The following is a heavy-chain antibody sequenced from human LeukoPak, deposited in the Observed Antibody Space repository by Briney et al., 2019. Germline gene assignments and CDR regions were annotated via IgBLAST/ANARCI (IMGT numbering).Heavy chain of an antibody. CDR2: ISTDGSNT. V-gene: IGHV3-74*01. D-gene: IGHD4-17*01. J-gene: IGHJ4*02. Sequence: GGSLRLSCAASGFAFNRNWMHWVRQAPGKGLVWVSRISTDGSNTNYADSVKGRFTISRDNAKNTLYLQMDSLTAEDTAVYYCASRNYGSSPFDYWGQGTLVTVSS. CDR1: GFAFNRNW. CDR3: ASRNYGSSPFDY.